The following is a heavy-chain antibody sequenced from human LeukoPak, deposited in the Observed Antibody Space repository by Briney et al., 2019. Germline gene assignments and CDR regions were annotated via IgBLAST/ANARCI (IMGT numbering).Heavy chain of an antibody. CDR2: INHSGST. CDR1: GYSISSGYY. D-gene: IGHD2-21*01. J-gene: IGHJ2*01. V-gene: IGHV4-38-2*02. Sequence: SETLSLTCAVSGYSISSGYYWGWIRPPPGKGLEWIGEINHSGSTNYNPSLKSRVTISVDTSKNQFSLKLSSVTAADTAVYYCARDRPYCGGDCYPIYWYFDLWGRGTLVTVSS. CDR3: ARDRPYCGGDCYPIYWYFDL.